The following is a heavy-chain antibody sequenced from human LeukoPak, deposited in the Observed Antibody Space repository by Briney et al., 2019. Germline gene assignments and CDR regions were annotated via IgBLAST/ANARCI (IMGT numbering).Heavy chain of an antibody. Sequence: PSETLSLTCAVYGGSISGYYWSWIRQPPGKGLEWIGEINHSGSTNYNPSLKSRVTISVDTSKNQFSLKLSSVTAADTAVYYCARGVVARYWGQGTLVTVSS. J-gene: IGHJ4*02. CDR2: INHSGST. D-gene: IGHD2-15*01. V-gene: IGHV4-34*01. CDR3: ARGVVARY. CDR1: GGSISGYY.